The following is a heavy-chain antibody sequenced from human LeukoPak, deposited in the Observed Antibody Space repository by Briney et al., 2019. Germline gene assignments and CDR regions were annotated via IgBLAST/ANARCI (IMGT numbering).Heavy chain of an antibody. J-gene: IGHJ4*02. V-gene: IGHV4-4*07. Sequence: SETLSLTCTVSGGSISSYYWSWIRQPAGKGLEWIGRIYTSGSTNYNPSLKSRVTMSVDTSKNQFSLKLSSVTAADTAVYYCARGGSGDDYVWGSYRAFDYWGQGTLVTVSS. CDR3: ARGGSGDDYVWGSYRAFDY. CDR2: IYTSGST. CDR1: GGSISSYY. D-gene: IGHD3-16*02.